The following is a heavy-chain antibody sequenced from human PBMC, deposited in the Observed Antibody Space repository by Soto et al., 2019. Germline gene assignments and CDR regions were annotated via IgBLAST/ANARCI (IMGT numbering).Heavy chain of an antibody. J-gene: IGHJ4*02. CDR2: INTGNGNT. D-gene: IGHD1-26*01. Sequence: QVQLVQSGTEVKEPGASVKVSCKASGYTFTSYFMHWLRQAPGQRLEWMGWINTGNGNTMYSQKLQGRVTIARDTFASTLNMELSCLTSEDTAVYYCVRDFVGAADYWGQGTLVTVSS. CDR1: GYTFTSYF. V-gene: IGHV1-3*04. CDR3: VRDFVGAADY.